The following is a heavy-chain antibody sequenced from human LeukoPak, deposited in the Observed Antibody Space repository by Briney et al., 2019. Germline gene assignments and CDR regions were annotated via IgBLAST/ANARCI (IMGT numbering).Heavy chain of an antibody. Sequence: SETLSLTCTVSGYSISSGYYWGWIRQPPGKGLEWIGSIYHSGSTYYNPSLKSRVTISVDTSKNQFSLKLSSVTAADTAVYYCASTIFGVGSSYYYYMDVWGKGTTVTVSS. D-gene: IGHD3-3*01. CDR1: GYSISSGYY. CDR3: ASTIFGVGSSYYYYMDV. J-gene: IGHJ6*03. V-gene: IGHV4-38-2*02. CDR2: IYHSGST.